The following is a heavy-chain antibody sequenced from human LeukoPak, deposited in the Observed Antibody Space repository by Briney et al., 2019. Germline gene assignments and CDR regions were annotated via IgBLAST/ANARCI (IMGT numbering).Heavy chain of an antibody. CDR1: GFSFSDHE. Sequence: GGSLRLSCAASGFSFSDHEMNWVRQAPGKGLEWVSYLSSGNAYYADSVKGRFTISRDNSKNSLYLQMTSLRAEDTAVYYCASGRGSYSPDYWGQGTLVTVSS. CDR2: LSSGNA. V-gene: IGHV3-48*03. J-gene: IGHJ4*02. D-gene: IGHD1-26*01. CDR3: ASGRGSYSPDY.